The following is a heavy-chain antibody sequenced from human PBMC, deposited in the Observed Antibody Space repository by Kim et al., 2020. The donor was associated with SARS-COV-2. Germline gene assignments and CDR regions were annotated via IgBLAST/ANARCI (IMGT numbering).Heavy chain of an antibody. V-gene: IGHV3-53*01. D-gene: IGHD3-10*01. Sequence: GGSLRLSCAASGFTVNTNYMSWVRQAPGKGLEWVSLIYSGGTTYYTDSLKGRFTISRDNSKNTLYLQMVSLRAKDTAVYYCARWDHYYYQYWGPGTLVTVSS. CDR2: IYSGGTT. CDR3: ARWDHYYYQY. CDR1: GFTVNTNY. J-gene: IGHJ1*01.